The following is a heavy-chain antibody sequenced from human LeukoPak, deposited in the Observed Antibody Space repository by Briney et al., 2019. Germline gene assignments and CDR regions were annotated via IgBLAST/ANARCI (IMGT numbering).Heavy chain of an antibody. Sequence: ASVNVSCKASGYTFTGYYMHWVRQAPGQGLEWMGWINPNSGGTNYAQKFQGRVTMTRDASISTAYMELSRLRSDDTAVYYCARDQSGEWELLSGWWFDPWGQGTLVTVSS. CDR2: INPNSGGT. CDR3: ARDQSGEWELLSGWWFDP. V-gene: IGHV1-2*02. CDR1: GYTFTGYY. J-gene: IGHJ5*02. D-gene: IGHD1-26*01.